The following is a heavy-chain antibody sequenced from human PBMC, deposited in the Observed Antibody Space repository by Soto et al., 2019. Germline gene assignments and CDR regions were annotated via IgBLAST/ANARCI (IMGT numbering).Heavy chain of an antibody. CDR3: ARVFSSGSGWMYYFDF. CDR2: IFHTGGT. D-gene: IGHD6-25*01. CDR1: RDSIAGETW. J-gene: IGHJ4*02. V-gene: IGHV4-4*02. Sequence: QVQLQESGPGLVMPSETLSLTCTVSRDSIAGETWWSWVRQPPGMGLEWIGEIFHTGGTNYNPSLKSRVTMEVDKSKNQFSLKLISATAADTAVYYCARVFSSGSGWMYYFDFWGQGTLVSVSS.